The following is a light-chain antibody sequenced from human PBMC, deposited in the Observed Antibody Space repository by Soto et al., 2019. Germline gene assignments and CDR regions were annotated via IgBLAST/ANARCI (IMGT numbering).Light chain of an antibody. CDR3: QQYNGYPLS. CDR1: QRNSNW. CDR2: DAS. Sequence: DGQMTQSPSTLSASVGDRVTITCRTTQRNSNWLAWYQQKPGKAPRLVIFDASTLQSGVPSRFSGSGSGPNFTLTISGLQPDDFATYYCQQYNGYPLSFGGGTKIEIK. J-gene: IGKJ4*01. V-gene: IGKV1-5*01.